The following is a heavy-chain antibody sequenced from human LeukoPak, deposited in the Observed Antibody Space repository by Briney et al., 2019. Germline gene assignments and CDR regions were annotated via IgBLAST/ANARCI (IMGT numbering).Heavy chain of an antibody. J-gene: IGHJ4*02. D-gene: IGHD5-12*01. Sequence: GRSLRLSCAASGFTFSSYGMHWVRQAPGKGLEWVAVIPYDGSNKYYADSVKGRFTISRDNSKNTLYLQMNSLRAEDTAVYYCAKGKYSGYDLEPENFDYWGQGTLVTVSS. CDR2: IPYDGSNK. V-gene: IGHV3-30*18. CDR3: AKGKYSGYDLEPENFDY. CDR1: GFTFSSYG.